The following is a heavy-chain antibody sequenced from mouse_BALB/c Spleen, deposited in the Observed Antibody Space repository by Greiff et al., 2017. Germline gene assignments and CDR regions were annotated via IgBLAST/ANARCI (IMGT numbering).Heavy chain of an antibody. CDR2: IDPANGNT. V-gene: IGHV14-3*02. Sequence: EVQLQQSGAELVKPGASVKLSCTASGFNIKDTYMHWVKQRPEQGLEWIGRIDPANGNTKYDPKFQGKATITADTSSSTAYLQLSSLTSEDTAVYDCETGTSWFAYWGQGTLVTVSA. J-gene: IGHJ3*01. CDR1: GFNIKDTY. CDR3: ETGTSWFAY. D-gene: IGHD4-1*01.